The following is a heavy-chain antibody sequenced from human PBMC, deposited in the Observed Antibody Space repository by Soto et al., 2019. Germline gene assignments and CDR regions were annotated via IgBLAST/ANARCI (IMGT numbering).Heavy chain of an antibody. V-gene: IGHV3-74*01. CDR3: ARDRAYGLDV. CDR2: ITQDGSTT. D-gene: IGHD3-10*01. Sequence: PAGCVRKSFAASGCIISRGCLHWVRQAPGKGLVWVARITQDGSTTTYADSVKGRFTISRDNAKNTLYLQMNSLRAEDTAIYYCARDRAYGLDVWGQGTTVTVSS. J-gene: IGHJ6*02. CDR1: GCIISRGC.